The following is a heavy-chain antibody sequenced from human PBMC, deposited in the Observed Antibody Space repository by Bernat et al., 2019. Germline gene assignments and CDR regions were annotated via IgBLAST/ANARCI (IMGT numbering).Heavy chain of an antibody. J-gene: IGHJ4*02. D-gene: IGHD5-12*01. CDR2: INSDGSST. CDR3: TKGGLRTLDF. Sequence: EVQLVESGGGLVQPGGSLRLSCAASGFSFSNYWMHWVRQAPGKGLAWVSHINSDGSSTRYGDSVKGRFTISRDNAKNTLYLQMNSLRVEDTAVYYCTKGGLRTLDFWGQGTLVTVSS. CDR1: GFSFSNYW. V-gene: IGHV3-74*01.